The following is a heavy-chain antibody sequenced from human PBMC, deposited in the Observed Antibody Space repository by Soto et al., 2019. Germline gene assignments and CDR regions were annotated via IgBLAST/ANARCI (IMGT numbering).Heavy chain of an antibody. CDR1: GVTFSTYA. CDR2: IIPMFGTA. CDR3: ARDQGMKSHLGVVVTPPSYYYGMDV. J-gene: IGHJ6*02. V-gene: IGHV1-69*01. Sequence: QVQLVQSGAEVKKPGSSVKVSCKASGVTFSTYAISWVRQAPGQGLEWMGGIIPMFGTANYAQKFQGRVTITADESTRTAYMELSSLRSEDTAVYYCARDQGMKSHLGVVVTPPSYYYGMDVWGQGTTVTVSS. D-gene: IGHD3-22*01.